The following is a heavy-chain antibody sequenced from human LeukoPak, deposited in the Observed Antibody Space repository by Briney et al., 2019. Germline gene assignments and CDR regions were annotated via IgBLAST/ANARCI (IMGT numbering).Heavy chain of an antibody. J-gene: IGHJ3*02. Sequence: SETLSLTCTVSGGSISSGGYYWSWIRQPPGKGLEWIGYIYHSGSTYYNPSLKSRVTISVDRSKNQFSLKLSSVTAADTAVYYCARSSNYSAIDIWGQGTMVTVSS. CDR2: IYHSGST. CDR1: GGSISSGGYY. CDR3: ARSSNYSAIDI. V-gene: IGHV4-30-2*01. D-gene: IGHD4-11*01.